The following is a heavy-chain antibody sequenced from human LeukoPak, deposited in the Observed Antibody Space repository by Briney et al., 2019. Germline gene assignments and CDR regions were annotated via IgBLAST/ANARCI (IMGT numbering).Heavy chain of an antibody. J-gene: IGHJ6*03. D-gene: IGHD3-3*01. CDR2: IKQDGSEK. CDR1: GFTFSSYW. Sequence: GGSLRLSCAASGFTFSSYWMSWVRQAPGKGLEWVANIKQDGSEKYYVDSVKVRFTISRDNAKNSLYLQMNSLRAEDTAVYYCARAGTTWSGPDGYMDVWGKGTTVTVSS. CDR3: ARAGTTWSGPDGYMDV. V-gene: IGHV3-7*01.